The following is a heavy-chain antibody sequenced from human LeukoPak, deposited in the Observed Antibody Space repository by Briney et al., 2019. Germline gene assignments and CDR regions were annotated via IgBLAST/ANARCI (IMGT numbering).Heavy chain of an antibody. CDR3: VRMDWGGPFDY. CDR2: ISWNSGSI. Sequence: PGGSLRLSCAASGFTFDDYAMHWVRQAPGKGLEWVSGISWNSGSIGYADSVKGRFTISRDNAKNSLYLQMNSLRAEDTAVYYCVRMDWGGPFDYWGQGTLVTVSS. V-gene: IGHV3-9*01. J-gene: IGHJ4*02. D-gene: IGHD3/OR15-3a*01. CDR1: GFTFDDYA.